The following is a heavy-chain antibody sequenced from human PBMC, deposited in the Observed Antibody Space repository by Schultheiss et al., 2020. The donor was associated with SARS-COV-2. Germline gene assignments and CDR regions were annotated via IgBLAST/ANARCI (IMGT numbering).Heavy chain of an antibody. CDR3: AKQTPVQAFDI. Sequence: GESLKISCAASGFTFDDYGMSWVRQAPGKGLEWVSGINWNGGSTGYADSVKGRFTISRDNSKNTLYLQMNSLRAEDTAVYYCAKQTPVQAFDIWGQGTMVTVSS. CDR1: GFTFDDYG. D-gene: IGHD4-17*01. CDR2: INWNGGST. V-gene: IGHV3-20*04. J-gene: IGHJ3*02.